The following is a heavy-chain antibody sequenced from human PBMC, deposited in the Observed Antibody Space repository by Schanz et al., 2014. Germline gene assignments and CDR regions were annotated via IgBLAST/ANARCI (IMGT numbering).Heavy chain of an antibody. V-gene: IGHV3-7*02. CDR2: IKEDGSVK. D-gene: IGHD1-26*01. Sequence: EVQLAESGGGLVQPGGSLRLSCAASTFTFSSDWMSWVRQAPGKGLEWVANIKEDGSVKDYVDSVKGRFTISRDNAKNSRYLQMTRLRAEDTAVYYCARNRGGRGQGTLVTVSS. CDR3: ARNRGG. J-gene: IGHJ4*02. CDR1: TFTFSSDW.